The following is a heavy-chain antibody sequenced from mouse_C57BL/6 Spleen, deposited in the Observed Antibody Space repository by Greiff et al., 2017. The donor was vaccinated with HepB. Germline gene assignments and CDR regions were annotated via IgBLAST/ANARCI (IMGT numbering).Heavy chain of an antibody. J-gene: IGHJ2*01. CDR3: ARDYSNLYFDY. Sequence: QVQLKESGAELVKPGASVKISCKASGYAFSSYWMNWVKQRPGKGLEWIGQIYPGDGDTNYNGKFKGKATLTADKSSSTAYMQLSSLTSEDSAVYFCARDYSNLYFDYWGQGTTLTVSS. D-gene: IGHD2-5*01. V-gene: IGHV1-80*01. CDR2: IYPGDGDT. CDR1: GYAFSSYW.